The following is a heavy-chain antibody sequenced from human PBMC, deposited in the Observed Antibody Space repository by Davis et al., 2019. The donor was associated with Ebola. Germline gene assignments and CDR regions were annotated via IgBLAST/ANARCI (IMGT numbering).Heavy chain of an antibody. CDR3: ARGLYCSGGSCYSGLDY. CDR2: ISSSSSYI. V-gene: IGHV3-21*04. D-gene: IGHD2-15*01. CDR1: GFTFSSYS. J-gene: IGHJ4*02. Sequence: GESLTISCAASGFTFSSYSMNWVRQAPGKGLEWVSSISSSSSYIYYADSVKGRFTISRDNSKNTLYLQMNSLRAEDTAVYYCARGLYCSGGSCYSGLDYWGQGTLVTVSS.